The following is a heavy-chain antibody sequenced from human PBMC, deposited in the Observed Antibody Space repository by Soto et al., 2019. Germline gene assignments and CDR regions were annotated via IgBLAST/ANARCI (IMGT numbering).Heavy chain of an antibody. V-gene: IGHV3-7*04. CDR1: AFNFRDYW. Sequence: GGSLRLSCAASAFNFRDYWMSWVRQAPGKGLEWVAKINEDGSEKYYVDSVKGRFTISRDNAKNSLYLQMNSLTVEDTAMYYCARASSSTSGTIDYWGQGTLVTVSS. CDR2: INEDGSEK. J-gene: IGHJ4*02. CDR3: ARASSSTSGTIDY. D-gene: IGHD2-2*01.